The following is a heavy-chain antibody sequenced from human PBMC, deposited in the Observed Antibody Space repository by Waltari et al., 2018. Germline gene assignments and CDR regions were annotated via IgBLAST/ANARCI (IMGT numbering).Heavy chain of an antibody. CDR2: IWYDGSNK. J-gene: IGHJ4*02. CDR3: ARDRTDSSGWYGSDY. V-gene: IGHV3-33*01. CDR1: GFTFSSYG. Sequence: QVQLVESGGGVVQPGRSLRLSCAASGFTFSSYGRHWVRQAPGKGLEWVAVIWYDGSNKYYADSVKGRFTISRDNSKNTLYLQMNSLRAEDTAVYYCARDRTDSSGWYGSDYWGQGTLVTVSS. D-gene: IGHD6-19*01.